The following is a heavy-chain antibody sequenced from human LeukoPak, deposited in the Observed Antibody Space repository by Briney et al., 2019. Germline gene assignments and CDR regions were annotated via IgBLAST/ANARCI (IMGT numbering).Heavy chain of an antibody. CDR3: ARSIAVAGTAPYYYYYMDV. J-gene: IGHJ6*03. CDR1: GGSISSYY. V-gene: IGHV4-59*08. CDR2: IYYSGST. D-gene: IGHD6-19*01. Sequence: SETLSLTCTVSGGSISSYYWSWIRQPPGKGLEWIGYIYYSGSTNYNPSLKSRVTISVDTSKNQFSLKLSPVTAADTAVYYCARSIAVAGTAPYYYYYMDVWGKGTTVTVSS.